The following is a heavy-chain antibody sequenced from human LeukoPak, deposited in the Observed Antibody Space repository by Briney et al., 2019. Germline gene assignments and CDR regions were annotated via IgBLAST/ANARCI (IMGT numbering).Heavy chain of an antibody. CDR2: ISYDGSNK. J-gene: IGHJ4*02. CDR1: GFTFSSYA. CDR3: ARDRSYDFWSGYSTPDY. D-gene: IGHD3-3*01. Sequence: GGSLRLSCAASGFTFSSYAMHWVRQAPGKGLEWVAVISYDGSNKYYADSVKGRFTISRDNSKNTLDLQMNSLRAEDTAVYYCARDRSYDFWSGYSTPDYWGQGTLVTVSS. V-gene: IGHV3-30-3*01.